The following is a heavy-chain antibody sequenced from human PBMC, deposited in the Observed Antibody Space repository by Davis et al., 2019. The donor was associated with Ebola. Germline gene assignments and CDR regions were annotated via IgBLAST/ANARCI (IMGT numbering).Heavy chain of an antibody. CDR3: AKDRLRGSSGWYHFDY. J-gene: IGHJ4*02. V-gene: IGHV3-74*01. CDR1: GFTFSSYW. CDR2: INSDGSST. D-gene: IGHD6-19*01. Sequence: HTGGSLRLSCAASGFTFSSYWMHWVRQAPGKGLVWVSRINSDGSSTSYADSVKGRFTISRDNAKNTLYLQMNSLRAEDTAVYYCAKDRLRGSSGWYHFDYWGQGTLVTVSS.